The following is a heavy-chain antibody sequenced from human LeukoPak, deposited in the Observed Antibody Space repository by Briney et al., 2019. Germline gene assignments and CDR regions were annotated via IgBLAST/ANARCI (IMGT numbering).Heavy chain of an antibody. CDR3: VRDYQFIQEV. CDR2: ISTDGKST. CDR1: GFTFSNYW. J-gene: IGHJ6*02. Sequence: GGPLRLSCVASGFTFSNYWMLWVRQAPGKGLMWVSLISTDGKSTRYAESVKGRFTISRDNAKNALYLQMDILRVEDTALYFCVRDYQFIQEVWGQGTTVTVSS. V-gene: IGHV3-74*01. D-gene: IGHD2-2*01.